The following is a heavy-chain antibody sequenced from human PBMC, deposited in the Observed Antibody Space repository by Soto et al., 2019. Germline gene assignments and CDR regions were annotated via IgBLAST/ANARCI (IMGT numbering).Heavy chain of an antibody. V-gene: IGHV4-30-4*01. CDR2: IYYSGST. Sequence: QVQLQESGPGLVKPSQTLSLTCTVSGGSISSGDYYWSWIRQPPGKGLEWIGYIYYSGSTYYNPSLQSRVTIAVDTCKNQFSLKLSSVTAADTAVYYCARVSISTSCYGAFDYWGQGTLVTVSS. CDR3: ARVSISTSCYGAFDY. CDR1: GGSISSGDYY. D-gene: IGHD2-2*01. J-gene: IGHJ4*02.